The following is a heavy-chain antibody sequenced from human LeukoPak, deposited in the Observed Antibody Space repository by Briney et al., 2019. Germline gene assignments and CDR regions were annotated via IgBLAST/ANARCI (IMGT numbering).Heavy chain of an antibody. CDR3: ARDWFHAIDY. V-gene: IGHV3-23*01. D-gene: IGHD2/OR15-2a*01. Sequence: GGTLRLSCAASGFTFSSYGMSWVRQAPGKGLEWVSAISGSGGSTYYADSVKGRFTISRDNSKNTLYLQMNSLRDEDTAVYYCARDWFHAIDYWGQGTLVTVSS. J-gene: IGHJ4*02. CDR1: GFTFSSYG. CDR2: ISGSGGST.